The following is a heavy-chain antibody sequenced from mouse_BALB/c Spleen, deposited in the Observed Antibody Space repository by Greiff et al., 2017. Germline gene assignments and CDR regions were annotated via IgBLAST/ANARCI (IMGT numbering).Heavy chain of an antibody. D-gene: IGHD4-1*01. CDR1: GFSLSTSGMS. CDR2: IWWNDDK. CDR3: ARIRGTGTMAWFAY. V-gene: IGHV8-8*01. Sequence: QVTLKVSGPGILQPSQTLSLTCSFSGFSLSTSGMSVGWIRQPSGKGLEWLAHIWWNDDKYYNPALKSRLTISKDTSNNQVFLKIASVVTADTATYYCARIRGTGTMAWFAYWGQGTLVTVSA. J-gene: IGHJ3*01.